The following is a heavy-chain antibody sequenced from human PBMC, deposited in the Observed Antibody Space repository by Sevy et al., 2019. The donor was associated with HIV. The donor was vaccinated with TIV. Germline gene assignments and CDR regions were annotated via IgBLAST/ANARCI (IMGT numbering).Heavy chain of an antibody. CDR2: IWYDGSNK. J-gene: IGHJ6*03. Sequence: GGSLRLSCAASGFTFSSYGMHWVRQAPGKGLEWVAVIWYDGSNKYYADSVKGRFTISRDNSKNTLYLKMNSLRAEDTAVYSCAKGGRTCCYFCYYMDVWGKGTTVTVSS. CDR1: GFTFSSYG. CDR3: AKGGRTCCYFCYYMDV. D-gene: IGHD2-2*01. V-gene: IGHV3-33*06.